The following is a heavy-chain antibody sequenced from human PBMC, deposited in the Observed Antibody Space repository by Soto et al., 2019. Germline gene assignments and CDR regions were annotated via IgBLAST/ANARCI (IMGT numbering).Heavy chain of an antibody. CDR1: GFTFSSYA. CDR2: ISGSGGST. J-gene: IGHJ6*02. V-gene: IGHV3-23*01. D-gene: IGHD1-26*01. CDR3: AKGPREHHYYYYGMDV. Sequence: GGSLRLSCAASGFTFSSYAMSWVRQAPGKGLEWVSAISGSGGSTYYADSVKGRFTISRDNSKNTLYLQMNSLRAEDTAVYYCAKGPREHHYYYYGMDVWGQGTTVTVSS.